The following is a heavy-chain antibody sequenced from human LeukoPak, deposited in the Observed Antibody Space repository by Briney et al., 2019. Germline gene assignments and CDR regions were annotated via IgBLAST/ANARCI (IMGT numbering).Heavy chain of an antibody. Sequence: PGGSLRLSWAASGFTFDDYAMHWVRQAPGKGLEWVSGVSWNSDRIGYADSVKGRFIISKDNAKNSLYLQMNSLRAEDMALYYCAKDSSAAAGTEPGSSSPDFDYWGQGTLVTVSS. CDR2: VSWNSDRI. CDR3: AKDSSAAAGTEPGSSSPDFDY. V-gene: IGHV3-9*03. D-gene: IGHD6-13*01. CDR1: GFTFDDYA. J-gene: IGHJ4*02.